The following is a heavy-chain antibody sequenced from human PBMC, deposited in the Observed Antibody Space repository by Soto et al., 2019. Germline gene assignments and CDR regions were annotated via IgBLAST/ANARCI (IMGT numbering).Heavy chain of an antibody. D-gene: IGHD6-19*01. Sequence: SETLSLTCTFPSYSISSYYWTWIRQPAGKGLEWIGQIYSSGSTNYNPSLNSRVSMSLDTSKKQIFLKLLSVTAADTAVYYCARRGPQTGWSFDYWGQGTLVTVSS. J-gene: IGHJ4*02. CDR3: ARRGPQTGWSFDY. CDR1: SYSISSYY. V-gene: IGHV4-4*07. CDR2: IYSSGST.